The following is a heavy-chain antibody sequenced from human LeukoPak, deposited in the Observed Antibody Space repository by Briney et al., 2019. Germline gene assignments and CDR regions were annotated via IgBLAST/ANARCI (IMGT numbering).Heavy chain of an antibody. D-gene: IGHD3-9*01. CDR3: ARANYDILTGYFVANWFDP. Sequence: GGSLRLSCAASGFTFSNYVMSWVRQAPGKGLEWVSAISGSGGTTYYADSVKGRFTISRDNSKNTPYLQMNSLRAEDTAVYYCARANYDILTGYFVANWFDPWGQGTLVTVSS. V-gene: IGHV3-23*01. CDR2: ISGSGGTT. CDR1: GFTFSNYV. J-gene: IGHJ5*02.